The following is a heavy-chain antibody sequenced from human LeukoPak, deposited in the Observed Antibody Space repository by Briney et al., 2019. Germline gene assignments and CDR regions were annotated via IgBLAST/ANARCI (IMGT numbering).Heavy chain of an antibody. J-gene: IGHJ4*02. CDR2: IKTDGSTT. Sequence: GGSLRLSCAVSGFTFSSSWMHWVRQAPGKGLVWVSHIKTDGSTTAYADSVKGRFTISRDNSKNTLYLQMNSLRAEDTAVYYCAKESRGYSYGSTFDYWGQGTLVTVSS. V-gene: IGHV3-74*01. CDR3: AKESRGYSYGSTFDY. CDR1: GFTFSSSW. D-gene: IGHD5-18*01.